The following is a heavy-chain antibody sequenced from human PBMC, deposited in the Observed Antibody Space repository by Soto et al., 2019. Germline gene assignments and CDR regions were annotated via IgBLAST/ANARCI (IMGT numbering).Heavy chain of an antibody. CDR3: ARDNDRPQLGGNYYYILDV. D-gene: IGHD2-8*01. CDR2: IMPVFRTP. Sequence: QVQLEQSGAEVKKPGSSVKVSCKASGGTFRTAAISWVRQAPGQGLEWMGGIMPVFRTPDYAQKFQGRVTITAAESTNTAYMELSGLRSDDTAVYYCARDNDRPQLGGNYYYILDVWGQGTTITVSS. CDR1: GGTFRTAA. V-gene: IGHV1-69*12. J-gene: IGHJ6*02.